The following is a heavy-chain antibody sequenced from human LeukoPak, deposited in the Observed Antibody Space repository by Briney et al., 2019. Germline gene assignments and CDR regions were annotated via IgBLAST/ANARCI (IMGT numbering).Heavy chain of an antibody. CDR2: INPNSGGT. D-gene: IGHD1-7*01. CDR3: ARAKNYLRTHDAFDI. J-gene: IGHJ3*02. V-gene: IGHV1-2*02. Sequence: GASVKVSCKASGYTFTGYYMHWVRQAPGQGLEWMGWINPNSGGTNYAQKFQGRVTMTRDTSISTAYMELSRLRSDDTAVYYCARAKNYLRTHDAFDIWGQGTMVTVSS. CDR1: GYTFTGYY.